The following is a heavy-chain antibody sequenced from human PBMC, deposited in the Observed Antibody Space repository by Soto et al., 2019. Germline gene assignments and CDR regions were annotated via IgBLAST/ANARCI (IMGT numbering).Heavy chain of an antibody. D-gene: IGHD3-10*01. Sequence: QLQLQESGSGLVKPSQTLSLTCAVSGGSISSGGYSWSWIRQPPGKGLEWIGYISQSGITYYNPSLQSRVTMSLDRSKNQFSLRLSSVTAADTAVYYCARGREGFGELLEFDYWGQGTLVTVSS. CDR3: ARGREGFGELLEFDY. CDR1: GGSISSGGYS. J-gene: IGHJ4*02. V-gene: IGHV4-30-2*01. CDR2: ISQSGIT.